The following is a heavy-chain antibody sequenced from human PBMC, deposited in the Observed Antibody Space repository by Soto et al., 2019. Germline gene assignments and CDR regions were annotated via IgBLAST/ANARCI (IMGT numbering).Heavy chain of an antibody. CDR1: GCTFTSYD. J-gene: IGHJ4*02. CDR2: MNANNGNT. D-gene: IGHD2-2*03. V-gene: IGHV1-8*01. Sequence: GASVKVSCKASGCTFTSYDINWVRQATGQGLEWMGWMNANNGNTDYAQKFQGRVTITRDTSASTAYMELSSLRSEDTAVYYCASLGWAYWGQGTLVTVSS. CDR3: ASLGWAY.